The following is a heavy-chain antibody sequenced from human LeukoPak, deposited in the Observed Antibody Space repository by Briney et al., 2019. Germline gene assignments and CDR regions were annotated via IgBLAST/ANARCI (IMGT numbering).Heavy chain of an antibody. CDR1: GFTFSSYG. J-gene: IGHJ4*02. V-gene: IGHV3-33*05. D-gene: IGHD1-26*01. Sequence: TGGSLRLSCAASGFTFSSYGMHWVRQAPGKGLEWVAVISYDGSNKYYADSVKGRFTISRDNAKNTLYLQMTSLRAEDTALYYCVKFREVSGDYWGQGTLVTVSS. CDR3: VKFREVSGDY. CDR2: ISYDGSNK.